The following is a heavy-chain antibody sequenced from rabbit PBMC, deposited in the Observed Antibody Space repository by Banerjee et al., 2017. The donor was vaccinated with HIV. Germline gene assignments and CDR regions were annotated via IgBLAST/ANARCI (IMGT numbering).Heavy chain of an antibody. Sequence: QEQLVESGGGLVQPEGSLALTCKASGFDVSSYYMSWVRQAPGKGLEWIACMDAGSSGATYYASWAKGRFTISKTSSTTVTLQMTSLTAADTATYFCARDRYDDYGDLAGYFNLWGPGTLVTVS. CDR1: GFDVSSYY. CDR3: ARDRYDDYGDLAGYFNL. J-gene: IGHJ4*01. V-gene: IGHV1S45*01. CDR2: MDAGSSGAT. D-gene: IGHD2-1*01.